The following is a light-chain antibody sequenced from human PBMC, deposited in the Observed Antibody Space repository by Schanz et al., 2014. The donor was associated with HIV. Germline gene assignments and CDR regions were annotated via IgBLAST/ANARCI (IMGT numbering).Light chain of an antibody. V-gene: IGKV3-15*01. Sequence: EIVMTQSPATLSVSPGERATLSCRASQSISGNLAWYQQKPGQAPRLLIYGASTRATGFPARFSGSGSGTEFTLTISRLEPEDFAVYYCQQYGSSQYTFGQGTKLEIK. CDR1: QSISGN. CDR2: GAS. CDR3: QQYGSSQYT. J-gene: IGKJ2*01.